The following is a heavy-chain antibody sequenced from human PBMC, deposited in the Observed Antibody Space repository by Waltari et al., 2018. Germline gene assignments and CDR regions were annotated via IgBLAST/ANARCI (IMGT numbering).Heavy chain of an antibody. J-gene: IGHJ6*02. D-gene: IGHD6-13*01. V-gene: IGHV5-10-1*03. Sequence: EVQLVQSGAEVQKPGESLRISCKGSGYSFTSYWISWVRQMPGKGLEWVGTIDPSDSYTNYSPSFQGHVTISADKSISTAYLQWSSLKASDTAMYYCARHGGRGSSSWHEDYYHGMDVWGQGTTVIVSS. CDR3: ARHGGRGSSSWHEDYYHGMDV. CDR2: IDPSDSYT. CDR1: GYSFTSYW.